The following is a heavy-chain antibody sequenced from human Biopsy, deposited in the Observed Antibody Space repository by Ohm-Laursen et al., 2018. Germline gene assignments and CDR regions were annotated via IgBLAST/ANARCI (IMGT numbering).Heavy chain of an antibody. V-gene: IGHV3-23*01. CDR3: AKGGYCATASCYMDVDY. D-gene: IGHD2-2*02. CDR1: GSSFDNYA. J-gene: IGHJ4*02. CDR2: ISGSGGNT. Sequence: SLRLSLSASGSSFDNYAMNWVCQAPGKAPEWVSAISGSGGNTYYADSVKGRFTISRDASKNTLNLLMNSLRAEDTAMYYCAKGGYCATASCYMDVDYWGQGTLVTVSS.